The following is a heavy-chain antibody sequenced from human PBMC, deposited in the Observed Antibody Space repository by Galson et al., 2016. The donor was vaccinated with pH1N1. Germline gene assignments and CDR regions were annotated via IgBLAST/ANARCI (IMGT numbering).Heavy chain of an antibody. Sequence: SLRLSCAASGFTFGSVWMSWVRQAPGKGLEWVANIKGDGSQKYYVDSVKGRFTISRENAKNSVYLQMSSLRADDTAVYYCVKHVGSNGSYWGQGTLVTVSS. V-gene: IGHV3-7*01. CDR2: IKGDGSQK. CDR1: GFTFGSVW. D-gene: IGHD1-14*01. CDR3: VKHVGSNGSY. J-gene: IGHJ4*02.